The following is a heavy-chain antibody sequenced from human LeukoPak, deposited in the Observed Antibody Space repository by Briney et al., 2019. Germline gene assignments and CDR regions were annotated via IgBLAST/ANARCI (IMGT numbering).Heavy chain of an antibody. D-gene: IGHD2-2*02. V-gene: IGHV1-69*13. J-gene: IGHJ4*02. CDR3: ASGGFDYCSSTSCYKPFDY. CDR1: GGTFSSYA. Sequence: SVKVSCKASGGTFSSYAISWVRQAPGQGLEWMGGIIPIFGTANYAQKFQGRVTITADESTSTAYMELSSLRSEDTAVYYCASGGFDYCSSTSCYKPFDYWGQGTLVTVSS. CDR2: IIPIFGTA.